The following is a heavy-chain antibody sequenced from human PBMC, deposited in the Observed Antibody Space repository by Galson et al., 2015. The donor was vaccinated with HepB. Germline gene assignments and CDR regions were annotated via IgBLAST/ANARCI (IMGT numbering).Heavy chain of an antibody. CDR3: ARRAEVEQGPEFYFDY. CDR1: GGSISSYY. Sequence: SETLSLTCTVSGGSISSYYWSWIRQPPGKGLEWIGYIYYSGSTNYNPSLKSRVTISVDTSKNQFSLKLSSVTAADTAVYYCARRAEVEQGPEFYFDYWGQGTLVTVSS. CDR2: IYYSGST. V-gene: IGHV4-59*08. J-gene: IGHJ4*02. D-gene: IGHD1-26*01.